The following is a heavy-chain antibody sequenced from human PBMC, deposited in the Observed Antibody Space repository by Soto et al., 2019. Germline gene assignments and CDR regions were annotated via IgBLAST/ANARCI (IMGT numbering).Heavy chain of an antibody. Sequence: GASVKVSCKASRYTFTSYDIFWVRQSPGQGLEWMGWMRTASGDTHYAQNFQGRVTMTRDTSISTAYMELNNLVSDDTAVYYCARRSSTYLNEVIYDIWGQGTQVTVSS. J-gene: IGHJ4*02. CDR3: ARRSSTYLNEVIYDI. CDR1: RYTFTSYD. CDR2: MRTASGDT. V-gene: IGHV1-2*02. D-gene: IGHD3-10*01.